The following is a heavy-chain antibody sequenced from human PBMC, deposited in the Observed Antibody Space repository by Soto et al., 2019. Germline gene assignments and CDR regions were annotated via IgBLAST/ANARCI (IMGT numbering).Heavy chain of an antibody. V-gene: IGHV4-34*01. CDR1: GQSFGCCC. D-gene: IGHD2-8*02. J-gene: IGHJ4*02. Sequence: TSETLCHSCAFYGQSFGCCCSSWIRQPPGTGLEWIGEINHSGSTNYNPSLKSRVTISVDTSKNQFSLKLTSVTAADTAVYYCARDKITGLFDYCGPGTLVTVSS. CDR3: ARDKITGLFDY. CDR2: INHSGST.